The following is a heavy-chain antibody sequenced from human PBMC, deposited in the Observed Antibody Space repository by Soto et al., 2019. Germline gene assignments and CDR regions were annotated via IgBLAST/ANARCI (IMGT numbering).Heavy chain of an antibody. V-gene: IGHV4-59*01. CDR1: GGSISNYY. D-gene: IGHD3-22*01. CDR2: IYYSGST. Sequence: SETLSLTCTVSGGSISNYYWSWIRQPPGKGLEWIGYIYYSGSTNYNPSLKSRVTISVDTSKNQFSLKLSSVTAADTAVYYCARINYYDSSGYYYKGGNWFDPWGQGTLVTSPQ. J-gene: IGHJ5*02. CDR3: ARINYYDSSGYYYKGGNWFDP.